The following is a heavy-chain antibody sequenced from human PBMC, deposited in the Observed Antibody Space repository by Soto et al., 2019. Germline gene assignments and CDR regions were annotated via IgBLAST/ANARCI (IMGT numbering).Heavy chain of an antibody. CDR1: GGTFSSYA. CDR2: IIPIFGTA. V-gene: IGHV1-69*12. Sequence: QVQLVQSGAEVKKPGSSVKVSCKASGGTFSSYAISWVRQAPGRGLEWMGGIIPIFGTADYAQKFQGRVTITADESTSTAYMELSSLSSEDTAVYYCASQYGSGSSYYYGMDVWGQGTTVTVSS. D-gene: IGHD3-10*01. CDR3: ASQYGSGSSYYYGMDV. J-gene: IGHJ6*02.